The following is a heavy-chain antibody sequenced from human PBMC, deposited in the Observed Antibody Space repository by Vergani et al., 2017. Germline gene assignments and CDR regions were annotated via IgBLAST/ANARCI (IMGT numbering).Heavy chain of an antibody. Sequence: QVQLQQWGAGLLKPSETLSLTCAVYGGSFSGYYWSWIRQPPGKGLEWIGEINHSGSTNYNPSLKSRVTISVDTSKNQFSLKLSSVTAADTAVYYCARGLAKGDISTNPHYYYYMDVWGKGTTVTVSS. D-gene: IGHD6-13*01. V-gene: IGHV4-34*01. CDR2: INHSGST. J-gene: IGHJ6*03. CDR3: ARGLAKGDISTNPHYYYYMDV. CDR1: GGSFSGYY.